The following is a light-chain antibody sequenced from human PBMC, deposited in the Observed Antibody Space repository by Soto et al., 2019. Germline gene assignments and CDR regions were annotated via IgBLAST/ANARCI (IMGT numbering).Light chain of an antibody. CDR2: AAS. V-gene: IGKV1-39*01. CDR3: KQSYSPLT. J-gene: IGKJ4*01. Sequence: DIQMTHSPSSLSASVVERVIITCRTSQSISNYLNWYQHKPGKAPKVLISAASNLQSGVPSRFSGSGSGKDFTLTITSLQPEDFATYYCKQSYSPLTFGGGTKVDIK. CDR1: QSISNY.